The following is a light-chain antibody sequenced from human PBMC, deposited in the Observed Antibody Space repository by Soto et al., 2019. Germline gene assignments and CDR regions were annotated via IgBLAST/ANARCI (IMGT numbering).Light chain of an antibody. V-gene: IGLV2-23*02. CDR1: SSDVGSYNL. J-gene: IGLJ1*01. Sequence: SDERQPASVSGSPGQSITISCTGTSSDVGSYNLVSWYQQHPGKAPKLMIYEVTKRPSGVSDRFSGSKSGNTASLTISGLQAEDEADYYCCSYASSSTYVFGTGTKVTVL. CDR2: EVT. CDR3: CSYASSSTYV.